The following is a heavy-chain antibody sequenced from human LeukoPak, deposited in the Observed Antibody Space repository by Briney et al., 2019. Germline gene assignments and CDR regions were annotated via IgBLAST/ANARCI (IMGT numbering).Heavy chain of an antibody. CDR3: ASRNGYSSSWYPRRAFDI. CDR1: GGSISSSGYY. CDR2: INHSGST. V-gene: IGHV4-39*07. D-gene: IGHD6-13*01. J-gene: IGHJ3*02. Sequence: PSETLSLTCSVSGGSISSSGYYWGWIRQSPGEGLEWIGEINHSGSTNYNPPLKSRVTISVDTSKNQFSLKLSSVTAADTAVYYCASRNGYSSSWYPRRAFDIWGQGTMVTVSS.